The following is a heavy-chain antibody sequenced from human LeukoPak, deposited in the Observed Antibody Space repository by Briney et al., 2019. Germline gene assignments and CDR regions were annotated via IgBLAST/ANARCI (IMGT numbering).Heavy chain of an antibody. CDR1: GFTFSSYA. CDR3: VKDRGYYDSSGYCELDY. Sequence: QSGGSLRLSCSASGFTFSSYAMHWVRQAPGKGLEYVSAISSNGGSTYYADSVKSRFTISRDNSKNTLYLQMSSLRAEDTAVYYCVKDRGYYDSSGYCELDYWGQGTLVTVSS. D-gene: IGHD3-22*01. J-gene: IGHJ4*02. V-gene: IGHV3-64D*06. CDR2: ISSNGGST.